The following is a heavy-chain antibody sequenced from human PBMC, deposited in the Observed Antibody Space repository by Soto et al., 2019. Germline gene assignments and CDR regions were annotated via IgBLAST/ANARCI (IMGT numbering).Heavy chain of an antibody. D-gene: IGHD6-19*01. CDR3: ARDGRDYSSGAFDY. J-gene: IGHJ4*02. V-gene: IGHV4-30-4*01. Sequence: SETLSLTCTVSGGSISSGDYDWSWIRQPPGKGLEWIGYIYYSGSTYYNPSLKSRVTISVDTSKNQFSLKLSSVTAADTAVYYCARDGRDYSSGAFDYWGQGTLVTVSS. CDR2: IYYSGST. CDR1: GGSISSGDYD.